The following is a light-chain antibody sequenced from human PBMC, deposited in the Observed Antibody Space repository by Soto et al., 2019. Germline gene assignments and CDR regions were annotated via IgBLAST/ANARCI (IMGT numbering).Light chain of an antibody. V-gene: IGKV1-9*01. CDR1: QGIRTY. J-gene: IGKJ1*01. CDR2: SAS. CDR3: QQLNSYPWT. Sequence: IHLTQSPSSLSASVGDRVTITCRASQGIRTYLAWYQQKPGKAPKLLIYSASTLQSGVPSRFSGSGSGTDFTLTISALQPEDFTTYYCQQLNSYPWTFGQGAKV.